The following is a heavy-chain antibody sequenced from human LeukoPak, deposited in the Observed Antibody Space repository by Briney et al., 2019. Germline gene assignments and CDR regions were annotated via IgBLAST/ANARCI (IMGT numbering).Heavy chain of an antibody. CDR3: ARADNAHYDNSGYYTFDY. CDR2: IGIAGDT. D-gene: IGHD3-22*01. J-gene: IGHJ4*02. CDR1: GFTFSRYD. Sequence: PGGSLRLSCAASGFTFSRYDFHWVRQAPGKGLEWVSAIGIAGDTYYPGSVKGRFTISRENAKNSLYLQMNSLRDGDTAVYYCARADNAHYDNSGYYTFDYWGQGTLVTVSS. V-gene: IGHV3-13*01.